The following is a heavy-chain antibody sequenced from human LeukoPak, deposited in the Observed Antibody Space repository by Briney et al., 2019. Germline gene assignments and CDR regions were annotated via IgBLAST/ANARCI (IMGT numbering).Heavy chain of an antibody. V-gene: IGHV3-21*01. D-gene: IGHD5-24*01. CDR1: GFTFRTYS. CDR2: ISSSSTYI. CDR3: AREGEMATIG. J-gene: IGHJ4*02. Sequence: GGSLRLSCAASGFTFRTYSMNWVRQAPGKGLEWVSFISSSSTYIYYADSVKGRFTISRDNAKNSLYLQMNSLRAEDTAVYYCAREGEMATIGWGQGTLVTVSS.